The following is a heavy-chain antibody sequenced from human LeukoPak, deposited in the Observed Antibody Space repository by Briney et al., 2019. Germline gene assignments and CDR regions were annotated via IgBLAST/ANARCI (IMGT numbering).Heavy chain of an antibody. CDR2: IYHSGNT. D-gene: IGHD4-17*01. J-gene: IGHJ4*02. V-gene: IGHV4-38-2*01. CDR3: ARRGTYGDYVDY. Sequence: PSGTLSLTCAVSGYSISSGYYWGWIRPPPGKGLEWIGNIYHSGNTYYNPSLKSRVTISVDTSTNHFSLKLTSVTAADTAVYYCARRGTYGDYVDYWGQGTLVTVSS. CDR1: GYSISSGYY.